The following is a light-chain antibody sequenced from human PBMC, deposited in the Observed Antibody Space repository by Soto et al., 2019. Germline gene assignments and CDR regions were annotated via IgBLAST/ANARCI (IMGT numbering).Light chain of an antibody. Sequence: QSVLTQPASVSGSPGQSITISCTGTSSDVGSYNLVSWYQQHPGKAPKLMIYEGSKRPSGVSNRFSGSKSGNTASLTISGLQVEDEADYYCCSYGGRYNYVFGTGTKLTVL. CDR2: EGS. V-gene: IGLV2-23*01. CDR3: CSYGGRYNYV. J-gene: IGLJ1*01. CDR1: SSDVGSYNL.